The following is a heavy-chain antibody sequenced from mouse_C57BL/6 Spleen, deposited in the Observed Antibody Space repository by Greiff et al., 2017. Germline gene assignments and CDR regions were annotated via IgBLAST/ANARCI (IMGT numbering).Heavy chain of an antibody. Sequence: EVQLQQSGPELVKPGASVKISCKASGYTFTDYYMNWVKQSHGKSLEWIGDINPNNGGTSYNQKFKGKDTLTVDKSSSTAYMELRSLTSEDSAVYYCARWSNFYWYFDVWGTGTTVTVSS. CDR3: ARWSNFYWYFDV. J-gene: IGHJ1*03. CDR2: INPNNGGT. CDR1: GYTFTDYY. D-gene: IGHD2-5*01. V-gene: IGHV1-26*01.